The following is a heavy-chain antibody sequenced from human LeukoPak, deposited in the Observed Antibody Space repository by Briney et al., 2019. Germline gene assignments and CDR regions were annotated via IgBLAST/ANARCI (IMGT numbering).Heavy chain of an antibody. D-gene: IGHD5-18*01. J-gene: IGHJ4*02. Sequence: LPGGSLRLSCAASGFTFSSYAMSWVRQAPGKGLEWVSAISGSGGSTYYADSVKGRFTISRDNSKNTLYLQMNSLRAEDTAVYYCAKDWGYSYGETYWGQGTLVTVSS. CDR1: GFTFSSYA. CDR2: ISGSGGST. V-gene: IGHV3-23*01. CDR3: AKDWGYSYGETY.